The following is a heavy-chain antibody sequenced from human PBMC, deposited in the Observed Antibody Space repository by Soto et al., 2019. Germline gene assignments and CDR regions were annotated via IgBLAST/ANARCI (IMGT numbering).Heavy chain of an antibody. D-gene: IGHD1-1*01. CDR3: AKLYFQLGRGGDFDY. CDR2: ISGSGPT. Sequence: DVQLLESGGGLVQPGGSLRLSCAVSGFTFSPYGMSWVRQAPGKGLEWVSSISGSGPTYYADSVKGRFTIARDNSKNLGFLQMNSLGADDTAIYYCAKLYFQLGRGGDFDYWGQGTLVTVSS. V-gene: IGHV3-23*01. J-gene: IGHJ4*02. CDR1: GFTFSPYG.